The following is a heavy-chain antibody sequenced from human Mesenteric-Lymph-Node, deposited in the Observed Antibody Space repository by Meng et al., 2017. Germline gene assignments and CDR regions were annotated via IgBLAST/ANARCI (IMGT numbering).Heavy chain of an antibody. J-gene: IGHJ4*02. CDR3: AKQALSPHFDY. CDR1: GFTFRSLA. CDR2: ISGSGGTT. V-gene: IGHV3-23*01. Sequence: EVQLLESGGGLVQPGGSLRLSCAASGFTFRSLAMTWVRQAPGKGLEWVSAISGSGGTTYYADAVKGRFTISRDNSKNTLFLQVNSLRAEDTAVYYCAKQALSPHFDYWGQGTLVTVSS.